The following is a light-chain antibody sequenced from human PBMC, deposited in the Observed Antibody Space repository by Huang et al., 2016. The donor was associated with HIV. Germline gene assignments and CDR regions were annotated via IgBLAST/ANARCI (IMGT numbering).Light chain of an antibody. J-gene: IGKJ1*01. CDR1: QDIANF. CDR3: QRYDSAPRA. Sequence: DIQMTQSPASLSASTGVRVTLTCRASQDIANFVAWFKQKPGKVPRLLIYAASLLQSGVPSRFTGRGSGTDFSLTITNFQAEDVAPYYCQRYDSAPRAFGQGTKVDLK. CDR2: AAS. V-gene: IGKV1-27*01.